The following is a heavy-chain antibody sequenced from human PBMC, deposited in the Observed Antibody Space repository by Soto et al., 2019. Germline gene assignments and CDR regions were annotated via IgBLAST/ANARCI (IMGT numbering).Heavy chain of an antibody. J-gene: IGHJ6*02. Sequence: QVQLVQSGAEVKNPGASVKVSCKASGYTFTRYGIGWARQAPGQGLEWMGWINTYNGNTNYAQNVQGRVTLTTDTSTSTAYMELXSLRSNDTAIYYCAMVDVYVTPSPQDVWGQGTTVIVSS. D-gene: IGHD3-16*01. CDR3: AMVDVYVTPSPQDV. CDR2: INTYNGNT. V-gene: IGHV1-18*01. CDR1: GYTFTRYG.